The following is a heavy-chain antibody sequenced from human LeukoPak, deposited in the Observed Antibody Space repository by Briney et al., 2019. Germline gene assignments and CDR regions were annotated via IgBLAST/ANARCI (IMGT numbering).Heavy chain of an antibody. CDR1: GFTFSSYS. CDR3: AKYALREIFFGDF. J-gene: IGHJ4*02. V-gene: IGHV3-21*04. CDR2: ITRSSYI. Sequence: GGSLRLSCAASGFTFSSYSMNWVRQAPGKGLEWVSSITRSSYIYYADSVKGRFTISRDNSMNTLYLHMDSLRAEDTAVYYCAKYALREIFFGDFWGQGTLVAVSS. D-gene: IGHD3-3*01.